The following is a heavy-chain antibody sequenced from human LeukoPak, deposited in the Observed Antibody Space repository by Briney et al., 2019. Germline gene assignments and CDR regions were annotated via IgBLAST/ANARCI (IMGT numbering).Heavy chain of an antibody. CDR3: ARGDIVVVPAATLSYYYGMDV. D-gene: IGHD2-2*01. J-gene: IGHJ6*02. CDR1: GYTLTELS. Sequence: ASVKVSCKVSGYTLTELSMHWVRQAPGKGLEWMGWISAYNGNTNYAQKLQGRVTMTTDTSTSTAYMELRSLRSDDTAVYYCARGDIVVVPAATLSYYYGMDVWGQGTTVTVSS. V-gene: IGHV1-18*01. CDR2: ISAYNGNT.